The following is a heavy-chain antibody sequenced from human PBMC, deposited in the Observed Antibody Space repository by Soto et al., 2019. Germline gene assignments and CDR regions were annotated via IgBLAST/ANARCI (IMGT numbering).Heavy chain of an antibody. J-gene: IGHJ3*02. CDR2: IYHSGST. Sequence: PSETLSLTCAVSGGSISSSNWWSWVRQPPGKGLEWIGEIYHSGSTNYNPSLKSRVTISVDKPKNQFSLQLNSVTPEDTAVYYCARDERWFGELLGAFDIWGQGTMVTVSS. D-gene: IGHD3-10*01. V-gene: IGHV4-4*02. CDR1: GGSISSSNW. CDR3: ARDERWFGELLGAFDI.